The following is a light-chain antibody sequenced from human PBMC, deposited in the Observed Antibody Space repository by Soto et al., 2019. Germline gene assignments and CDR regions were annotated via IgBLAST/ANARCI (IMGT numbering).Light chain of an antibody. CDR3: SSYTTSNSWV. V-gene: IGLV2-14*01. J-gene: IGLJ3*02. CDR1: NSDIGAYKY. Sequence: QSALTQPPSASGSPGQSVTISCTGTNSDIGAYKYVSWYQQYPGKAPKLIIYEVINRPSGVSNRFSGSKSANSASLTISGLKAEDESHYYCSSYTTSNSWVFGGGTKLTVL. CDR2: EVI.